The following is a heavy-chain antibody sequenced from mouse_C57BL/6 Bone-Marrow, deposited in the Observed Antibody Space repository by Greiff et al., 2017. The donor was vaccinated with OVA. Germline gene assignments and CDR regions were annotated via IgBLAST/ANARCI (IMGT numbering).Heavy chain of an antibody. V-gene: IGHV1-61*01. D-gene: IGHD2-3*01. CDR3: ASGLLFDY. CDR1: GYTFTSYW. CDR2: IYPSDSET. J-gene: IGHJ2*01. Sequence: QVQLKQPGAELVRPGSSVKLSCKASGYTFTSYWMDWVKQRPGQGLEWIGNIYPSDSETHYNQKFKDKATLTVDKSSSTAYMQLSSLTSEDSAVYYCASGLLFDYWGQGTTLTVSS.